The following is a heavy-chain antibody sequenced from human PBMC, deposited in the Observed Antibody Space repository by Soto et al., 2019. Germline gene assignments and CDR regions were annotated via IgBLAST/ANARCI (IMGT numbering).Heavy chain of an antibody. D-gene: IGHD2-2*01. CDR3: TTDISTYYYYYYMDV. CDR1: GFTFSNAW. V-gene: IGHV3-15*01. J-gene: IGHJ6*03. Sequence: GGSLRLSCAASGFTFSNAWMSWVRQAPGKGLEWVGRIKSKTDGGTTDYAAPVKGRFTISRDDSKNTLYLQMNSLKTEDTAVYYCTTDISTYYYYYYMDVWGKGTTVTVSS. CDR2: IKSKTDGGTT.